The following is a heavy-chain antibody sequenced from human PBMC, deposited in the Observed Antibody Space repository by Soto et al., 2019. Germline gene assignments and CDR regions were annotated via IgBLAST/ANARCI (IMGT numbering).Heavy chain of an antibody. Sequence: PGGSLRLSCAASGFTFSSDWMHWGRQAPGKGLVWVSRINSDGSSTSYADSVKGRFTISRDNAKNTLYLQMNSLRAEDTAVYYCARDPLAYCGGDCYTNNWFDPWGQGTLVTVSS. CDR3: ARDPLAYCGGDCYTNNWFDP. J-gene: IGHJ5*02. D-gene: IGHD2-21*02. V-gene: IGHV3-74*01. CDR2: INSDGSST. CDR1: GFTFSSDW.